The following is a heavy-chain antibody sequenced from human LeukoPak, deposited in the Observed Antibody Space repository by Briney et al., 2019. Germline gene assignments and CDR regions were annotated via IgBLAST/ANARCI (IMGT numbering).Heavy chain of an antibody. J-gene: IGHJ3*02. CDR2: INHRGYS. CDR1: GGSFSGYY. Sequence: SETLSLTCAAYGGSFSGYYWSWIRQPLGKGLEWIGDINHRGYSNCNPSLKSRVTISEDTSKNQFSLKLSSVTAADTAVYYCARGSGSYYDAFDIWGQGTMVTVSS. CDR3: ARGSGSYYDAFDI. V-gene: IGHV4-34*01. D-gene: IGHD1-26*01.